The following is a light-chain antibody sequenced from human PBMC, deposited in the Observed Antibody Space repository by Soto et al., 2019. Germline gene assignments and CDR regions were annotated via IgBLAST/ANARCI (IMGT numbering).Light chain of an antibody. CDR1: SSDVGGYNY. CDR2: DVT. J-gene: IGLJ1*01. CDR3: SSYTTNSTYV. V-gene: IGLV2-14*01. Sequence: QSALTQPASVSGSPGQSITISCTGTSSDVGGYNYVSWYQQHPGKAPKLMIYDVTHRPSWASNRFSGSKSGNTASLTISGLQAEDEADYYCSSYTTNSTYVLGPGTKLTVL.